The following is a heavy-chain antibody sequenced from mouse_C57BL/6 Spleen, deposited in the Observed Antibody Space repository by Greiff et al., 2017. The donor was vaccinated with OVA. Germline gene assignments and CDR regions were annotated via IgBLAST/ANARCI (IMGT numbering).Heavy chain of an antibody. CDR1: GYTFTSYW. Sequence: VQLQQPGAELVKPGASVKMSCKASGYTFTSYWITWVKQRPGQGLEWIGDIYPGSGSTNYNEKFKSKATLTVDTSSSTAYMQLSSLTSEDSAVYYCASSPLYYGNYEFAYWGQGTLVTVSA. CDR3: ASSPLYYGNYEFAY. CDR2: IYPGSGST. J-gene: IGHJ3*01. D-gene: IGHD2-1*01. V-gene: IGHV1-55*01.